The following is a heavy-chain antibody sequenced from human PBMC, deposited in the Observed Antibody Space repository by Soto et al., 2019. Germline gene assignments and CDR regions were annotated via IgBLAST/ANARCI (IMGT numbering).Heavy chain of an antibody. D-gene: IGHD2-21*02. CDR3: AKDRVGNYDCGGDCFSDY. CDR2: ISYDGSNK. V-gene: IGHV3-30*18. Sequence: QVQLVESGGGVVQPGRSLRLSCAASGFTFSSYGMHWVRQAPGEGLEWVAVISYDGSNKYYADSVKGRFTISRDNSQNTLYLQMNSLGAEDTAVYYCAKDRVGNYDCGGDCFSDYWGQGALVTVSS. J-gene: IGHJ4*02. CDR1: GFTFSSYG.